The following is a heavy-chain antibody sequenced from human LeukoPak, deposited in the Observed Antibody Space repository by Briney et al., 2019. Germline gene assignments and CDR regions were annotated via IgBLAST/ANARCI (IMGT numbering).Heavy chain of an antibody. CDR1: GFTFSGSA. D-gene: IGHD5-24*01. Sequence: VGSLRLSCAASGFTFSGSAMHWVRQASGQGLEWVGRIRSKANSYATAYAASVKGRFTISRDDSKNTAYLQMNSLKTEDTAVYYCTSMATISPFAYWGQGTLVTVSS. CDR3: TSMATISPFAY. CDR2: IRSKANSYAT. V-gene: IGHV3-73*01. J-gene: IGHJ4*02.